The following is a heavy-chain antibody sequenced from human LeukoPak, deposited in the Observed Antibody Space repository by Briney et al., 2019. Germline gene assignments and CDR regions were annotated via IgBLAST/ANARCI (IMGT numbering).Heavy chain of an antibody. Sequence: ASVKVSCKASGGTFSSYAISWVRQAPGQGLEWMGGIIPIFGTANYAQKFQGRVTMTTDTSTSTAYMELRSLRSDDTAVYYCARDQRDGSGRSRSNYYFDYWGQGTLVTVSS. V-gene: IGHV1-69*05. CDR2: IIPIFGTA. CDR3: ARDQRDGSGRSRSNYYFDY. J-gene: IGHJ4*02. CDR1: GGTFSSYA. D-gene: IGHD1-26*01.